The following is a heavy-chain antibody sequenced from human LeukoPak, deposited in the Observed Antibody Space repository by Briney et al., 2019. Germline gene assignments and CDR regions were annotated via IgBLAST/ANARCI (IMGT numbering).Heavy chain of an antibody. CDR2: IYYSGST. CDR1: GGSFSGYY. D-gene: IGHD2/OR15-2a*01. Sequence: SETLSLTCAVYGGSFSGYYWSWIRQPPGKGLEWIGYIYYSGSTNYNPSLKSRVTISVDTSKNQFSLKLSSVTAADTAVYYCARLLSFAAVDAFDIWGQGTMVTVSS. V-gene: IGHV4-59*08. J-gene: IGHJ3*02. CDR3: ARLLSFAAVDAFDI.